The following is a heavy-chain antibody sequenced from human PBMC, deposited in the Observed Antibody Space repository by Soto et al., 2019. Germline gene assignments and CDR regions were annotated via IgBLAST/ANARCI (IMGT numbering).Heavy chain of an antibody. V-gene: IGHV1-69*01. J-gene: IGHJ5*02. Sequence: QVQLVQSGAEVKKPGSSVKVSCKASGGTFSSYAISWVRQAPGQGLEWMGGIIPIFGTANYAQKFQGRVTITADESTSTDYMELSSLRSEDTAVYYCARLGATIMELYGFDPWGQGTLVTVSS. CDR3: ARLGATIMELYGFDP. CDR2: IIPIFGTA. D-gene: IGHD5-12*01. CDR1: GGTFSSYA.